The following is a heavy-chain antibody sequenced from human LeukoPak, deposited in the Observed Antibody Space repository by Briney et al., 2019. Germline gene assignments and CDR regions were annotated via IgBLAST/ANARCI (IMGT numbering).Heavy chain of an antibody. CDR3: ARRGLNRQNFDY. CDR1: DDSINNNY. D-gene: IGHD3-16*01. CDR2: IHYSGST. J-gene: IGHJ4*02. V-gene: IGHV4-59*08. Sequence: PSETLSLTCTVSDDSINNNYWNWIRQPPGKELECIGYIHYSGSTNYNPSLKSRVTISIDTSKNQFSLKLNSVTAADTAVYYCARRGLNRQNFDYWGQGTLVTVSS.